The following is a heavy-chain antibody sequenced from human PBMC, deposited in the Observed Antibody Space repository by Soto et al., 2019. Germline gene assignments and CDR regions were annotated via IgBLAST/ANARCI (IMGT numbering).Heavy chain of an antibody. Sequence: GASVKVSCKASAGTFSSYAISWVRQAPGQGLEWMGGIIPIFGTANYAQKFQGRVTITADESTSTAYMELSSLRSEDTAVYYCARGIGYGDQRIDYWGQGTLVTVSS. CDR3: ARGIGYGDQRIDY. J-gene: IGHJ4*02. V-gene: IGHV1-69*13. CDR1: AGTFSSYA. D-gene: IGHD4-17*01. CDR2: IIPIFGTA.